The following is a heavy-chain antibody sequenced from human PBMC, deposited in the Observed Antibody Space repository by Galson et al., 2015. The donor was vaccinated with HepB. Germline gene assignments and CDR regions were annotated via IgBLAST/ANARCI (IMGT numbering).Heavy chain of an antibody. V-gene: IGHV3-48*02. J-gene: IGHJ6*03. CDR2: ISSSSSTI. CDR3: ARDGVAGSYEVVYYYYYMDV. D-gene: IGHD3-10*01. CDR1: GFTFSSYS. Sequence: SLRLSCAASGFTFSSYSMNWVRQAPGKGLEWVSYISSSSSTIYYADSVKGRFTISRDNAKNSLYLQMNSLRDEDTAVYYCARDGVAGSYEVVYYYYYMDVWGKGTTVTVSS.